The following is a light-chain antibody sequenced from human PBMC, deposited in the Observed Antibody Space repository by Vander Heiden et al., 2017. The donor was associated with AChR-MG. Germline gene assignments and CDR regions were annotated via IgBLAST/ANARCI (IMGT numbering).Light chain of an antibody. J-gene: IGKJ3*01. CDR3: QQSDSTPLFT. V-gene: IGKV1-39*01. CDR2: AAS. Sequence: DIKLTQSPPSLSASVGNRVTITCRASQSISSYLNWYQQKPGKAPELLIYAASSLQSGVPSRFSGSGSGTDFTLTITSLQPEDLATYYCQQSDSTPLFTFGRGTKVDIK. CDR1: QSISSY.